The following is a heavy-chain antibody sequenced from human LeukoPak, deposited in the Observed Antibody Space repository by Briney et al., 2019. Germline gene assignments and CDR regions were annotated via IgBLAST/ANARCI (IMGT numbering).Heavy chain of an antibody. CDR3: ARDGQVLLWFGELREANYFDY. Sequence: GRSLRLSCAASGFTFDDYAMHWVRQAPGKGLEWVSGISWNSGSIGYADSVKGRFTISRDNAKNSLYLQMNSLRAEDTAVYYCARDGQVLLWFGELREANYFDYWGQGTLVTVSS. CDR2: ISWNSGSI. CDR1: GFTFDDYA. J-gene: IGHJ4*02. V-gene: IGHV3-9*01. D-gene: IGHD3-10*01.